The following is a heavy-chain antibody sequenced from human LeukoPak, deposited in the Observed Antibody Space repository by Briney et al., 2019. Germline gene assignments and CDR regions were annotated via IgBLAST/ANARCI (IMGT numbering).Heavy chain of an antibody. J-gene: IGHJ5*02. D-gene: IGHD3-10*01. V-gene: IGHV1-69*04. CDR1: GGTFSNYA. Sequence: GSSVKVSCKASGGTFSNYAISWVRQAPGQGLEWMGRIIPILGIANYAQKFQGRLTITADKSKTTAYMELSSLRSEDTGLYYCARALGFGELLVNWFDPWGQGILVTVSS. CDR2: IIPILGIA. CDR3: ARALGFGELLVNWFDP.